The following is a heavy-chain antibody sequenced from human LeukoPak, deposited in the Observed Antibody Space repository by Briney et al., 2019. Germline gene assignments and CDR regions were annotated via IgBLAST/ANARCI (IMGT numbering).Heavy chain of an antibody. V-gene: IGHV3-11*03. Sequence: GGSLRLSCAVSGFTFSDYYMSWIRQAPGKGLEWVSYISSSSSYTNYADSVKGRFTISRDNAKNSLYLQMNSLRAEDTAVYYCATGIAAAGTSLYFQHWGQGTLVTVSS. J-gene: IGHJ1*01. CDR1: GFTFSDYY. CDR3: ATGIAAAGTSLYFQH. D-gene: IGHD6-13*01. CDR2: ISSSSSYT.